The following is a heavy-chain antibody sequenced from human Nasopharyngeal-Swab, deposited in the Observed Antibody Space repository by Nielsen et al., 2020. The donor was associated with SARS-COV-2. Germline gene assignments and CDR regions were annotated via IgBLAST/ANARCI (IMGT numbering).Heavy chain of an antibody. D-gene: IGHD3-10*01. CDR1: GFTVSSNY. CDR3: ARGPEFGEFVDYFDY. V-gene: IGHV3-53*01. CDR2: IYSGGST. J-gene: IGHJ4*02. Sequence: GSLRLSCAASGFTVSSNYMSWVRQAPGKGLEWVSVIYSGGSTYYADSVKGRFTISRDNSKNTLYLQMNSLRAEDTAVYYCARGPEFGEFVDYFDYWGQGTLVTVSS.